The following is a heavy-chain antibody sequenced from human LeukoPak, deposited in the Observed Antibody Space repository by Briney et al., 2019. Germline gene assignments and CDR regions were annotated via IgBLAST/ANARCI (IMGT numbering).Heavy chain of an antibody. CDR2: INTDGSSK. CDR1: GFTFSSYW. Sequence: GGSLRLSCAASGFTFSSYWMHWVRQAPGKGLAWVSRINTDGSSKSYADSVKGRFTISRDNAKNTLYLQMNSLRAEDTAVYYCARAIVGTPAFDYWGQGTLVTVSS. D-gene: IGHD1-26*01. V-gene: IGHV3-74*01. J-gene: IGHJ4*02. CDR3: ARAIVGTPAFDY.